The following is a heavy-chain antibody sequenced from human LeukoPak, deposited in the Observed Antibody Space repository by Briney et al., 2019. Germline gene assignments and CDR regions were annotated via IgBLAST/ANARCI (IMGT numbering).Heavy chain of an antibody. Sequence: GGSLRLSCAASGFTFSSYSMNWVRQAPGKGLEWVSYISSSSSTIHYADSVKGRFTISRDNAKNSLYLQMNSLRAEDTAVYYCASLIVVVIANNWFDPWGQGTLVTVSS. CDR3: ASLIVVVIANNWFDP. D-gene: IGHD2-21*01. CDR1: GFTFSSYS. V-gene: IGHV3-48*01. J-gene: IGHJ5*02. CDR2: ISSSSSTI.